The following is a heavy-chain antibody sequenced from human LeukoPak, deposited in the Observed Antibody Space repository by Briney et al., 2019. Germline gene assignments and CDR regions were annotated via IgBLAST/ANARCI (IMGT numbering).Heavy chain of an antibody. Sequence: GGSLRLSCVASGFTFSSYGMHWVRQAPGKGLEWVAVISYDGSNKYYADSVKGRFTISRDNSKNTLYLQMNSLRAEDTAVYYCARDIGSSGWLGYYYYGMDVWGQGTTVTVSS. CDR3: ARDIGSSGWLGYYYYGMDV. D-gene: IGHD6-19*01. CDR2: ISYDGSNK. CDR1: GFTFSSYG. J-gene: IGHJ6*02. V-gene: IGHV3-30*19.